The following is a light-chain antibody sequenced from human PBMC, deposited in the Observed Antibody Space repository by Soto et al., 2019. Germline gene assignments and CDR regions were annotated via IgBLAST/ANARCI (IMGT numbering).Light chain of an antibody. CDR3: ATWDDSLNGFYV. Sequence: QSVLTQPHSASLTPGQGVTISCSGSTSNIGSNYVYWYQQLPGTAPKLLIYRNNQRPSGVPDRFSGSKSGTSASLAISGLRSDDEADYFCATWDDSLNGFYVFGTGTKVTVL. J-gene: IGLJ1*01. V-gene: IGLV1-47*01. CDR2: RNN. CDR1: TSNIGSNY.